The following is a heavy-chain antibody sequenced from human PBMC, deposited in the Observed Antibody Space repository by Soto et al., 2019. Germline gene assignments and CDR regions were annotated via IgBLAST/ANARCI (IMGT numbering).Heavy chain of an antibody. CDR2: IVSFAGVP. D-gene: IGHD6-13*01. Sequence: QVQLVQSGAEVRNPGSSVKVSCRASGEKFSSYTISWVRQAPGQGLEWMGRIVSFAGVPIYAQILQGTITLTANSSSSTAYMELTSLTFDDTAVYYCARDPSIAAVGIPLYSYYYMDVWGEGTAVTVSS. CDR1: GEKFSSYT. V-gene: IGHV1-69*08. J-gene: IGHJ6*03. CDR3: ARDPSIAAVGIPLYSYYYMDV.